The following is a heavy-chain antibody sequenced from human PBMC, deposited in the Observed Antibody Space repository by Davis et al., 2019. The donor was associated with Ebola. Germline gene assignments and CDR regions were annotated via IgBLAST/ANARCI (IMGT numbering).Heavy chain of an antibody. Sequence: ASVKVSCKASGYTFTSYGISWVRQAPGQGLEWMGWISAYNGNTNYAQKLQGRVTMTTDTSTSTAYTELRSPRSDDTAVYYCARDRPTYCSGGSCYFLAFDIWGQGTMVTVSS. CDR2: ISAYNGNT. CDR3: ARDRPTYCSGGSCYFLAFDI. D-gene: IGHD2-15*01. J-gene: IGHJ3*02. V-gene: IGHV1-18*01. CDR1: GYTFTSYG.